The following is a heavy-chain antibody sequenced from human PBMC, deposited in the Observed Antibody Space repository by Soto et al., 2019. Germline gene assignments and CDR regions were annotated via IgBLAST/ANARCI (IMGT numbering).Heavy chain of an antibody. Sequence: RGSPGLSCAASGFTFSDEYMSWIRQAPGKGLEWVSYISSSGSTIYYADSVKGRFTISRDNAKNSLYLQMNSLRAEDTAVYYCSVGYSYGFSFDYWGQGTLVTVSS. J-gene: IGHJ4*02. CDR1: GFTFSDEY. V-gene: IGHV3-11*01. CDR2: ISSSGSTI. CDR3: SVGYSYGFSFDY. D-gene: IGHD5-18*01.